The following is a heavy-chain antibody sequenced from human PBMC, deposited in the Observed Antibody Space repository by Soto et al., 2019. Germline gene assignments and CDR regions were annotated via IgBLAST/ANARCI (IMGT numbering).Heavy chain of an antibody. Sequence: EVQLLESGGGLVQPGGSLRLSCAASGFTFSSYAMSWVRQAPGKGLEWVSAISGSGGSTYYADSVKGRFTISRDNPKNTLYLQMNSLRAEDTAVYYCATPPREREITGTIYYWGQGTLVTVSS. J-gene: IGHJ4*02. V-gene: IGHV3-23*01. D-gene: IGHD1-7*01. CDR1: GFTFSSYA. CDR2: ISGSGGST. CDR3: ATPPREREITGTIYY.